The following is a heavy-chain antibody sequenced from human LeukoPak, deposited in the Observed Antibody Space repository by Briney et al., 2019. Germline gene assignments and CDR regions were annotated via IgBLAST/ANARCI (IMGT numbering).Heavy chain of an antibody. Sequence: SETLSLTCAVYGGSFSGYYWSWIRQPPGKGLEWMGEIKHSGSTNYNPSLKRRVTISVDTSKNQFSLKLSSVTAADTAVYYSARRSYCSSTSCRGWFDPWGQGTLVTVSS. D-gene: IGHD2-2*01. CDR3: ARRSYCSSTSCRGWFDP. J-gene: IGHJ5*02. CDR2: IKHSGST. V-gene: IGHV4-34*01. CDR1: GGSFSGYY.